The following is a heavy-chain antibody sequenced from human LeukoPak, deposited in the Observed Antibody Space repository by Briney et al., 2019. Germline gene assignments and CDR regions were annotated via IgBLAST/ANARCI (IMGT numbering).Heavy chain of an antibody. Sequence: GGSLRVSCAASGLSFSDYDMHWVRQATGKRLEWVSAIGTAGGTYYTGSVKGRFTISRENAKNSLYLQMNSLRAGDTAVYYCARVAKERVGGVYYFDYWGQGTLVTVSS. CDR3: ARVAKERVGGVYYFDY. CDR2: IGTAGGT. J-gene: IGHJ4*02. D-gene: IGHD1-1*01. V-gene: IGHV3-13*01. CDR1: GLSFSDYD.